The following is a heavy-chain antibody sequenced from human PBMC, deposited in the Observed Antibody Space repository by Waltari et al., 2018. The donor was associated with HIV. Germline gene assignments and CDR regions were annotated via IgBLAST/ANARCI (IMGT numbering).Heavy chain of an antibody. V-gene: IGHV3-23*01. J-gene: IGHJ6*02. CDR1: GFTFSSYA. CDR3: AKDMGTELRFLAWFYYYGMDV. Sequence: EVQLLESGGGLVQPGGSLRLSCAASGFTFSSYAMSWVRQAPGKGLEWVSAISGSGGSTYYADSVKGRFTISRDNSKNTLYLQMNSLRAEDTAVYYCAKDMGTELRFLAWFYYYGMDVWGQGTTVTVSS. CDR2: ISGSGGST. D-gene: IGHD3-3*01.